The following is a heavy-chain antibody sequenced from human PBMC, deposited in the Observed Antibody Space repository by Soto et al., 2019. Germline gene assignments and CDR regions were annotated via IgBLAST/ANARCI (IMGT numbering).Heavy chain of an antibody. V-gene: IGHV3-72*01. CDR3: ISGFCSGGSCYSKRSAY. D-gene: IGHD2-15*01. Sequence: GGSLRLSCAASGFTFSDHYMDWVRQAPGKGLEWVARIRNKAKSYTTDYAASVKGRFTSSRDDSKDSLYLQMNGLKTEDTAVYFCISGFCSGGSCYSKRSAYWGQGTLVTVSS. J-gene: IGHJ4*02. CDR1: GFTFSDHY. CDR2: IRNKAKSYTT.